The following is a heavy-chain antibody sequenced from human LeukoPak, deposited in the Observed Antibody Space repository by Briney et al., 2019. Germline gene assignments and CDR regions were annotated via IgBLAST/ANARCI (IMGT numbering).Heavy chain of an antibody. CDR2: ISGSGDST. D-gene: IGHD5-18*01. J-gene: IGHJ4*02. CDR3: AMRDTAMDPFDY. CDR1: GFTFSSNS. Sequence: GGSLRLSCAASGFTFSSNSMSWVRQTPGKGLEWVSGISGSGDSTFYADSVKGRFTISRDNSRYTLYLQMNSLRAEDTAVYYCAMRDTAMDPFDYWGQGTLVTVSS. V-gene: IGHV3-23*01.